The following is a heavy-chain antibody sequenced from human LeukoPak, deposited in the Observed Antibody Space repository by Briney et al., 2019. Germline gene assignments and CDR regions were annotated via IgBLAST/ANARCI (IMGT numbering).Heavy chain of an antibody. D-gene: IGHD6-19*01. Sequence: GGSLRLSCAASGFTFSAFAMNWVRLPPGKGLEWVSSISTDSHYIYYADSVRGRFSTSRDNAKNALYLQMDSLRAEDTAVYFCARDYSGWSRDYWGQGTLVTVSS. CDR2: ISTDSHYI. V-gene: IGHV3-21*01. CDR3: ARDYSGWSRDY. J-gene: IGHJ4*02. CDR1: GFTFSAFA.